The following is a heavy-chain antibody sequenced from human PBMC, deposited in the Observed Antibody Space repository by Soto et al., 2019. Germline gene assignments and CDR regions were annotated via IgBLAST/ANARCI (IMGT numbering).Heavy chain of an antibody. CDR2: IKAYSGNT. Sequence: QLPLVQSGPAAKKPGASVKVSCKASGYTFATSTISWLRQAPGQGPEWMGWIKAYSGNTNYAQKLQGRLTMTTDTSTSTAYMELMSLTTDDPAIYYCAIADYGDDDYWCQGTLVTVSS. D-gene: IGHD4-17*01. V-gene: IGHV1-18*01. CDR3: AIADYGDDDY. J-gene: IGHJ4*02. CDR1: GYTFATST.